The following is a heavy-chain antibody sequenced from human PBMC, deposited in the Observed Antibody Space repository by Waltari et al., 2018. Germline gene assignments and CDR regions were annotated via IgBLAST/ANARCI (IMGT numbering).Heavy chain of an antibody. V-gene: IGHV4-59*01. CDR1: GGSISSYY. D-gene: IGHD3-22*01. J-gene: IGHJ3*02. CDR3: ARDGYNFNRPRYYYDSSGYYHDAFDI. Sequence: QVQLQESGPGLVKPSETLSLTCTVSGGSISSYYWSWIRQPPGKGLEWIGYSYYSGSTNYNPSLKSRVTISVDTSKNQFSLKLSSVTAADTAVYYCARDGYNFNRPRYYYDSSGYYHDAFDIWGQGTMVTVSS. CDR2: SYYSGST.